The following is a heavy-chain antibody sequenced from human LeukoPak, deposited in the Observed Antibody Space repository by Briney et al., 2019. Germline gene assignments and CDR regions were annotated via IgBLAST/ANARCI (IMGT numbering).Heavy chain of an antibody. Sequence: PGGSLRLSCAASGFTFNKAWMSWVRQAPGKGLEWVGRVESKTDGGTTDYAAPVKGRFTISRDDSKNTLNLQMNSLKTEDTAVYYCVIPFYDSSGYRNDYWGQGTLVTVSS. V-gene: IGHV3-15*04. J-gene: IGHJ4*02. CDR1: GFTFNKAW. CDR3: VIPFYDSSGYRNDY. D-gene: IGHD3-22*01. CDR2: VESKTDGGTT.